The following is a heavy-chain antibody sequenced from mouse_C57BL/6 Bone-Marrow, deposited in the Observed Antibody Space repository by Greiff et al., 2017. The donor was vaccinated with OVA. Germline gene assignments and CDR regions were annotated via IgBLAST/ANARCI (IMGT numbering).Heavy chain of an antibody. CDR3: AGELAWFAY. D-gene: IGHD4-1*01. J-gene: IGHJ3*01. CDR1: GFPITSGYY. Sequence: VQLQQSGPGLVKPSQSLFLTCSITGFPITSGYYWIWIRQSPGKPLEWMGYITHSGETFYNPSLQSPISITRETSENQFFLQLNSVTTEDTAMYYCAGELAWFAYWGQGTLVTVSA. CDR2: ITHSGET. V-gene: IGHV12-3*01.